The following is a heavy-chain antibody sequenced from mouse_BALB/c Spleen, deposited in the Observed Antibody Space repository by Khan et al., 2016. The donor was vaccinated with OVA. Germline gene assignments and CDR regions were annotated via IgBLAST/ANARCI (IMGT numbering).Heavy chain of an antibody. J-gene: IGHJ2*01. CDR1: GYTFINYW. V-gene: IGHV1-7*01. Sequence: QVQLQQSGAELAKPGASVKMSCKASGYTFINYWILWVKQRPGQGLEWIGYINPSTGYTEYNQNFKDKATLTADKSSSTAYMQLRSLTSEDSAVDYCPRSGLRWDFDYWGQGTTLTVSS. D-gene: IGHD1-1*01. CDR3: PRSGLRWDFDY. CDR2: INPSTGYT.